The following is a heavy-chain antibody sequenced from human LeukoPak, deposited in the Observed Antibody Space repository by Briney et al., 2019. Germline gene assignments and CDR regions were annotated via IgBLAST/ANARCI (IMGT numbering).Heavy chain of an antibody. CDR2: INSDGSST. Sequence: GGSLRLSCAASGFTFNSYWMHWVRQAPGKGLVWVSRINSDGSSTSYADSVKGRFTISRDNAKNTLYLQMNSLRAEDTAVYYCARVLATTSLIDYWGQGTLVTVSS. CDR1: GFTFNSYW. CDR3: ARVLATTSLIDY. D-gene: IGHD5-12*01. V-gene: IGHV3-74*01. J-gene: IGHJ4*02.